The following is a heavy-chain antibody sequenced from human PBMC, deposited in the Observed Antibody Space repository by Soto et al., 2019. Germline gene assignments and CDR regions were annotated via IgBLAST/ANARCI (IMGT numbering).Heavy chain of an antibody. J-gene: IGHJ4*02. V-gene: IGHV1-69*02. D-gene: IGHD3-10*01. CDR3: AIRIGESDVPFDY. CDR1: GGTFSSYT. CDR2: IIPILGIA. Sequence: QVQLVQSGAEVKKPGSSVKVSCKASGGTFSSYTISWVRQAPGQGLEWMGRIIPILGIANYAQKFQGRVTITADKSTSTAYMELSSLRSEDTAVYYCAIRIGESDVPFDYWGQGTLVTVSS.